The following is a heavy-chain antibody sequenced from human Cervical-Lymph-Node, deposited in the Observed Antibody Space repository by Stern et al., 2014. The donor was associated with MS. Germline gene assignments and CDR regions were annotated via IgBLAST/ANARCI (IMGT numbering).Heavy chain of an antibody. CDR3: ARPRPGRAHLWWGYYFDY. Sequence: QVQLLESGGGVVQPGRSLRLSCATSGFPFSSYGMHWVRQAPGKGLEWVAVIWHDGTTKYYADSVKGRCTISRDNSKNTLYLQMSSLSAEDTAVYFCARPRPGRAHLWWGYYFDYWGQGALVTVSS. D-gene: IGHD5-18*01. J-gene: IGHJ4*02. CDR1: GFPFSSYG. V-gene: IGHV3-33*01. CDR2: IWHDGTTK.